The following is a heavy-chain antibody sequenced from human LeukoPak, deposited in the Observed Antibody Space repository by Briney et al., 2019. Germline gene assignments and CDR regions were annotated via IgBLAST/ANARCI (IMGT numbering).Heavy chain of an antibody. CDR1: GFSFSDYW. D-gene: IGHD3-10*01. CDR3: ARDRGGDFDY. CDR2: INQHGGDK. V-gene: IGHV3-7*01. Sequence: GGSLRLSCAASGFSFSDYWMSWVRQAPGKGLEWVANINQHGGDKNYLDSMKGRFTISRDNAKNSVYLQMNSLRAEDTAVYYCARDRGGDFDYWGQGTLVTVSS. J-gene: IGHJ4*02.